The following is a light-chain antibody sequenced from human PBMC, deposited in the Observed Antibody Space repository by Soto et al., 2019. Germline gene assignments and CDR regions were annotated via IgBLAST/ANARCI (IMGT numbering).Light chain of an antibody. CDR2: GAS. CDR3: QQYGRSWT. J-gene: IGKJ1*01. CDR1: QSVSSSH. V-gene: IGKV3-20*01. Sequence: EIVLTQSPGTLSLSPGERATLSCRASQSVSSSHLAWYQQKPGQAPRLLIYGASSRATGIPDRFSGSGSGTDFTLTISRLEPEDFAVYYCQQYGRSWTLGQGTKVDIK.